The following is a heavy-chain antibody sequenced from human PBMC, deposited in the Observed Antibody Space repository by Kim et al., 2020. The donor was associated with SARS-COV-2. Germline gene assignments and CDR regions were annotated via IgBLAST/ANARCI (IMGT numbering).Heavy chain of an antibody. Sequence: ASVKVSCKASGYTFTSYAMHWVRQAPGQRLEWMGWINAGNGNTKYSQKFQGRVTITRDTSASTAYMELSSLRSEDTAVYYCARVLMRLGELFPTFDPWGQGTLVTVSS. CDR3: ARVLMRLGELFPTFDP. J-gene: IGHJ5*02. V-gene: IGHV1-3*01. CDR1: GYTFTSYA. D-gene: IGHD3-16*01. CDR2: INAGNGNT.